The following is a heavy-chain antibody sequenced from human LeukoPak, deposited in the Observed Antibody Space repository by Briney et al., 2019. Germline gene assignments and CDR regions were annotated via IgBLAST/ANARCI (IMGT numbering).Heavy chain of an antibody. V-gene: IGHV3-23*01. J-gene: IGHJ4*02. CDR2: ISGSGGST. Sequence: PGGSLRLSCAASGFTFSSYAMSWVRQAPGKGLEWVSAISGSGGSTYYADSVKGRFTISRDNSKNTLYLQMNSLRAEDTAVYYCATNYPYGSGSYYAPYYFDYWGQGTLVTVSS. CDR3: ATNYPYGSGSYYAPYYFDY. D-gene: IGHD3-10*01. CDR1: GFTFSSYA.